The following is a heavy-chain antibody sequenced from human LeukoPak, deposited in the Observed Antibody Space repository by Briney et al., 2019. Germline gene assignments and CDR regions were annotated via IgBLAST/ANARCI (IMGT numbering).Heavy chain of an antibody. Sequence: SETLSLTCAVSGYSLISGYYWGWIRQPPGKGLEWIGSIYHSGGTYYNPSLKSRVTISVDTSKNQFSLKLSSVTAADTAVYYCHGLSMVRGVIQDYWGQGTLVTVSS. CDR2: IYHSGGT. CDR1: GYSLISGYY. CDR3: HGLSMVRGVIQDY. D-gene: IGHD3-10*01. J-gene: IGHJ4*02. V-gene: IGHV4-38-2*01.